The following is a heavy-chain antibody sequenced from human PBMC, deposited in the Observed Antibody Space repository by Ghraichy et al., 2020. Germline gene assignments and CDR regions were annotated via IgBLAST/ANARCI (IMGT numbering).Heavy chain of an antibody. D-gene: IGHD2-21*02. CDR2: VPHDGSRE. J-gene: IGHJ5*01. CDR3: ATGADFFYDS. V-gene: IGHV3-30-3*01. CDR1: GFTFTRQA. Sequence: GGSLRLSCAASGFTFTRQAMHWFRQAPGKGLEWVAVVPHDGSRENYADSVRGRFTIFRDNSKNMVYLQMNSLRREDTSVYYCATGADFFYDSWGQGTLVTVSS.